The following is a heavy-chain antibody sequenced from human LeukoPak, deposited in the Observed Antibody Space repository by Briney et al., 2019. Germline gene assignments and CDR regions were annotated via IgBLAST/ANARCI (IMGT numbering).Heavy chain of an antibody. CDR3: ARELGIAVAGFDY. CDR1: GFTSSSYG. D-gene: IGHD6-19*01. J-gene: IGHJ4*02. V-gene: IGHV3-33*01. CDR2: IWYDGSNK. Sequence: GGSLRLSCAASGFTSSSYGMHWVRQAPGKGLEWVAVIWYDGSNKYYADSVKGRFTISRDNSKNTLYLQMNSLRAEDTAVYYCARELGIAVAGFDYWGQGTLVTVSS.